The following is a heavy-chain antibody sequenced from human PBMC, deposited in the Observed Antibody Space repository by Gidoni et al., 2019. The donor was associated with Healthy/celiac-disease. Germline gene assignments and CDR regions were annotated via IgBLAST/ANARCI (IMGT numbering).Heavy chain of an antibody. D-gene: IGHD1-26*01. CDR3: AVLRRGQGSDY. CDR1: GGSFSGYY. Sequence: QVQLQQWGAGLLKPSETLSLTCAVYGGSFSGYYWSWIRQPPGKGLEWIGEINHSGSTNYNPSLKSRVTISVDTSKNQFSLKLSSVTAADTAVYYCAVLRRGQGSDYWGQGTLVTVSS. J-gene: IGHJ4*02. V-gene: IGHV4-34*01. CDR2: INHSGST.